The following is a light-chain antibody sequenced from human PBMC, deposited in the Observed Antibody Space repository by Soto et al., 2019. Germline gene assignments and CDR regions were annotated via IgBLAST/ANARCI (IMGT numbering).Light chain of an antibody. CDR1: NSDVGGYDR. CDR3: ISYIPSTTTHWV. J-gene: IGLJ3*02. V-gene: IGLV2-14*01. Sequence: VLTQPASVSGSPGQSITISCTGTNSDVGGYDRVSWYQHHPGKAPKLLIFEVYNRPSGISDRFSGSKSGDTASLTISGLQAEDEADYYCISYIPSTTTHWVFGGGTKVTVL. CDR2: EVY.